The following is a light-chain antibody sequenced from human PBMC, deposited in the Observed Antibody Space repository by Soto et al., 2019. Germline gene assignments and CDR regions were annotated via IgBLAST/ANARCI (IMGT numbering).Light chain of an antibody. CDR3: QQYNNWPWT. J-gene: IGKJ1*01. CDR1: QSVSSN. Sequence: EIVMTQSPATLSVSPGERATLSCRASQSVSSNLAWYQQKPGQAPRLLISDASTRATGIPARFSGSGSGTDFTLTISSLQSEDFAVYYCQQYNNWPWTFGQGTKVDI. V-gene: IGKV3-15*01. CDR2: DAS.